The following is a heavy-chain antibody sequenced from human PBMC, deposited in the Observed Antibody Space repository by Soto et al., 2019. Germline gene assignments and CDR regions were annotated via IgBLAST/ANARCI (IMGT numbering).Heavy chain of an antibody. D-gene: IGHD4-17*01. CDR3: GGRDGDYNKGYYYYVMEV. CDR1: GYSFTSYW. CDR2: IDPSDSYT. Sequence: GESLKISCQGSGYSFTSYWISWVRQMPGKGLEWMGRIDPSDSYTNYSPSFQGHVTISADKSISTAYLQWSSLKASDTAMYYYGGRDGDYNKGYYYYVMEVWGQGTTVTVSS. J-gene: IGHJ6*02. V-gene: IGHV5-10-1*01.